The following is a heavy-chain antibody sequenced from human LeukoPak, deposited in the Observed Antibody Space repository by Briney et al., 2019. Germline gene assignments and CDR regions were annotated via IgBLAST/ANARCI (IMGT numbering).Heavy chain of an antibody. CDR2: INSDGSST. CDR3: ARDPYYGSGNDAFDI. D-gene: IGHD3-10*01. CDR1: GFTFSSYW. Sequence: GGSLRLSCAASGFTFSSYWMHWVRHAPGKGLVWVSRINSDGSSTSYADSVKGRFTISRDNAKNTLYLQMNSLRAEDTAVYYCARDPYYGSGNDAFDIWGQGTMVAVSS. J-gene: IGHJ3*02. V-gene: IGHV3-74*01.